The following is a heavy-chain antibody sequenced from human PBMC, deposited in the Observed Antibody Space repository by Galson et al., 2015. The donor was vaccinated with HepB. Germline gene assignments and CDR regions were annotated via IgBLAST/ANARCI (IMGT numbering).Heavy chain of an antibody. CDR3: ARHGQHYDDGAYFSSWSFDP. J-gene: IGHJ5*02. Sequence: QSGAEVKKAGESLKISCQGSGDSFNNYWIGWGRQKPGKGLEWMGIIFPGDSETRYSPSFRGKVTISVDKSISTAYLQWSSLKASDTATYYCARHGQHYDDGAYFSSWSFDPWGQGTLVTVSS. CDR1: GDSFNNYW. D-gene: IGHD4/OR15-4a*01. V-gene: IGHV5-51*01. CDR2: IFPGDSET.